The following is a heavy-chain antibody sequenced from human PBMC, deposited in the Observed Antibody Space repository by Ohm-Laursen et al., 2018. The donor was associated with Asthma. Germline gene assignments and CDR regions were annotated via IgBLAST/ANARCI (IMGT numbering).Heavy chain of an antibody. D-gene: IGHD4-17*01. V-gene: IGHV3-23*01. Sequence: SLRLSCAASGFTFSSYAMTWVRQTPGRGLEWVSAISGGGGSTYYADSVKGRFAISRDNSENTLYLQMNSLRAEDTAVYYCAKTVSSNYWGQGTLVTVSS. CDR1: GFTFSSYA. CDR2: ISGGGGST. CDR3: AKTVSSNY. J-gene: IGHJ4*02.